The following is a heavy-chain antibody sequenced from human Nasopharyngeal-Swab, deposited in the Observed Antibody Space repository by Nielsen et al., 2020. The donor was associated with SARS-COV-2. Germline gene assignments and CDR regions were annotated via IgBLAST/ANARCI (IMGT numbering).Heavy chain of an antibody. CDR2: INEDGSST. Sequence: GGSLRLSCAASGFTFSSYWMHWVRQAPGKGLVWVSRINEDGSSTSYADSLKGRFTTSRDNAKNTLYLQMNSLSAEDTDVYYCTRAGSFRHDYWGQGTLVTVSS. CDR1: GFTFSSYW. J-gene: IGHJ4*02. V-gene: IGHV3-74*01. CDR3: TRAGSFRHDY. D-gene: IGHD6-13*01.